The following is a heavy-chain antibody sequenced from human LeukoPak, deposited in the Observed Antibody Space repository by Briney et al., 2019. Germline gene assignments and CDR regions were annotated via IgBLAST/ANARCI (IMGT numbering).Heavy chain of an antibody. Sequence: GGSLTLSCTASGFTFSDYCLSWIRQAPGKGLEWVSYISDSGSTIFYADSVKGRFTISRDNAENSLYLQMNSLRAEDTAIYYCARELKYCGGDCYFDSWGQGTLVTVSS. J-gene: IGHJ4*02. CDR2: ISDSGSTI. CDR3: ARELKYCGGDCYFDS. V-gene: IGHV3-11*01. CDR1: GFTFSDYC. D-gene: IGHD2-21*02.